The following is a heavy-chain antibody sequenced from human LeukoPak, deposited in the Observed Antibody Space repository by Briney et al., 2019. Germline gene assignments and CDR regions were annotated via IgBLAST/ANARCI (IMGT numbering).Heavy chain of an antibody. CDR2: ISFDATKE. V-gene: IGHV3-30*17. CDR1: GFTFSNYA. Sequence: GGSLRLSCAASGFTFSNYAMHWVRQAPGKGLEWVAVISFDATKEYFGKSVKGRFTIPRDNSKSTLFLQMHSLRVEDTALYFCARFKVGSNATQKNAFDVWGRGTVVTVSS. D-gene: IGHD1-26*01. CDR3: ARFKVGSNATQKNAFDV. J-gene: IGHJ3*01.